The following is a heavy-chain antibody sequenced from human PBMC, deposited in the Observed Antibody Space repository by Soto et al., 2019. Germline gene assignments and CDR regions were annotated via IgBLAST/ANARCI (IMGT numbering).Heavy chain of an antibody. D-gene: IGHD5-12*01. CDR1: GGTFSSYA. CDR3: ASGKSRGYSGYDTEIDY. V-gene: IGHV1-69*13. J-gene: IGHJ4*02. CDR2: IIPIFGTA. Sequence: SVKVSCKASGGTFSSYAISWVRQAPGQGLEWMGGIIPIFGTANYAQKFQGRVTITADESTSTAYMELSSLRSEDTAVYYCASGKSRGYSGYDTEIDYWGQGTLVTVSS.